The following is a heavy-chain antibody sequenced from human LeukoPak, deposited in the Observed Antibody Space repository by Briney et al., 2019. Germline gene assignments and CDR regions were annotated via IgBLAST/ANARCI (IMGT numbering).Heavy chain of an antibody. V-gene: IGHV2-70*11. J-gene: IGHJ4*02. D-gene: IGHD3-22*01. CDR3: ARLPPSHYFDSSGYPKPFDY. CDR1: GFSLSTSGMC. CDR2: IDWDDDK. Sequence: SGPALVKPTQTLTLTCTFSGFSLSTSGMCVSWIRQPPGKALEWLARIDWDDDKYYSTSLKTRLTISKDTSKNQVVLTMTNMDPVDTATYYCARLPPSHYFDSSGYPKPFDYWGQGTLVTVSS.